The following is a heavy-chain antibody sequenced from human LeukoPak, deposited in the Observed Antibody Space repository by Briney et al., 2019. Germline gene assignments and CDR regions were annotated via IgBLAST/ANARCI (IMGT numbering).Heavy chain of an antibody. CDR1: GFTPCSSA. D-gene: IGHD2-15*01. Sequence: GALRLSSSASGFTPCSSAMSWVRPAPGKGLEGVSTISNNGGYTYYADSAQGRFTISRDNSKSTLCLQMNSLRAEDTAVYYCAKQLGYCSDGSCYFPYWGQGTLVTVSS. V-gene: IGHV3-23*01. CDR2: ISNNGGYT. J-gene: IGHJ4*02. CDR3: AKQLGYCSDGSCYFPY.